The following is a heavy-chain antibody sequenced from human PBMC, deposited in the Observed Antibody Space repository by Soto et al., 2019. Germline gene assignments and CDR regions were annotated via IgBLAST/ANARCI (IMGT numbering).Heavy chain of an antibody. CDR3: ARLNQQQLVPRYYYYGMDV. V-gene: IGHV4-34*01. Sequence: PSETLSLTCAVYGGSFSGYYWSWFRQPPGKGLEWIGEINHSGSTNYNPSLKSRVTISVDTSKNQFSLKLSSVTAADTAVYYCARLNQQQLVPRYYYYGMDVWGQGTTVTVSS. CDR1: GGSFSGYY. J-gene: IGHJ6*02. D-gene: IGHD6-13*01. CDR2: INHSGST.